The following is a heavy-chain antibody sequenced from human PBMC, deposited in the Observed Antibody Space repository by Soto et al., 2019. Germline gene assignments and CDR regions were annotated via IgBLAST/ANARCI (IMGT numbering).Heavy chain of an antibody. J-gene: IGHJ4*02. D-gene: IGHD5-18*01. V-gene: IGHV4-30-4*01. CDR2: IQYGAST. CDR3: ARGRGYGYGIDY. CDR1: GVSVSSGDHY. Sequence: QVQLQESGPGLVKPSQTLSLTCTVSGVSVSSGDHYWSWLRQPPVKGLESIVYIQYGASTYYNPSLTSRTTISVDTSKNQFSLMLRSVTAADTAVYYCARGRGYGYGIDYWGQGTLVTVSS.